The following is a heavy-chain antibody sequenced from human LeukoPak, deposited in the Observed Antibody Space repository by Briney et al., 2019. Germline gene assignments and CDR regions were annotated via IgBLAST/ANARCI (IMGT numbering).Heavy chain of an antibody. CDR1: GGSISSYY. Sequence: NSSETLSLTCTVSGGSISSYYWSWIRQPPGKGLEWIGYIYYSGSTNYNPSLKSRVTISVDTSKNQFSLKLSSVTAADTAVYYCARANYYYDSSKDAFDIWGQGTMVTVSS. J-gene: IGHJ3*02. V-gene: IGHV4-59*08. CDR3: ARANYYYDSSKDAFDI. D-gene: IGHD3-22*01. CDR2: IYYSGST.